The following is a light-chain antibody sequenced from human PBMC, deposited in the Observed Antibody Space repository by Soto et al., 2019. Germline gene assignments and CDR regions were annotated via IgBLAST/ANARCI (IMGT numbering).Light chain of an antibody. Sequence: QLVLTQPPSASGTPGQRVTISCSGSSSNIGSNTVNWYQQLPGTAPKLLIYSNNQRPSGVPDRFSGSKSGTSASLAISVLQSEDEADYYCAAWDDSLNGWVFGGGTKVTVL. J-gene: IGLJ3*02. CDR3: AAWDDSLNGWV. V-gene: IGLV1-44*01. CDR2: SNN. CDR1: SSNIGSNT.